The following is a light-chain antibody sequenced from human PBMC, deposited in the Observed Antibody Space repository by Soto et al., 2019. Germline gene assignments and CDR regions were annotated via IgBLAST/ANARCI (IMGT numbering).Light chain of an antibody. V-gene: IGKV1-17*03. CDR2: AAS. Sequence: DIQMTQSPSAMSASVGDRVTISCRASQDINNYLAWFQQKPGEVPKLLIYAASSLQSGVPSRFRAIGSGTEFTLTISGLQPEDFATYFCLQHYNYPITFGQGTRLEIK. CDR1: QDINNY. CDR3: LQHYNYPIT. J-gene: IGKJ5*01.